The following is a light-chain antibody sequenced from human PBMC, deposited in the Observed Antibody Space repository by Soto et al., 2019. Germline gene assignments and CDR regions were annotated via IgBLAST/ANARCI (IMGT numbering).Light chain of an antibody. CDR1: SSDVGGYNY. V-gene: IGLV2-11*01. J-gene: IGLJ1*01. CDR3: SSYAGSYTYV. Sequence: QSALTQPRSVSGSPGQAVTISCTGNSSDVGGYNYVSWYQQHPGKAPKLMIYDVSKRPSGVPDRFSGSKSGNTASLTISGLQVEEEADYYFSSYAGSYTYVCGAGTKVPVL. CDR2: DVS.